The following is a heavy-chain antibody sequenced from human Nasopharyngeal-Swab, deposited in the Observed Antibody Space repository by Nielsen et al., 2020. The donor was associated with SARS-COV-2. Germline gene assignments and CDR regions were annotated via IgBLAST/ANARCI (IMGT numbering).Heavy chain of an antibody. CDR1: GGSISSGGYY. CDR3: ARARITMIVVVNAFDI. D-gene: IGHD3-22*01. Sequence: SETLSLTCTVSGGSISSGGYYWSWIRQHPGKGLEWIGYIYYSGSTCYNPSLKSRVTISVDTSKNQFSLKLSSVTAADTAVYYCARARITMIVVVNAFDIWGQGTMVTVSS. V-gene: IGHV4-31*03. J-gene: IGHJ3*02. CDR2: IYYSGST.